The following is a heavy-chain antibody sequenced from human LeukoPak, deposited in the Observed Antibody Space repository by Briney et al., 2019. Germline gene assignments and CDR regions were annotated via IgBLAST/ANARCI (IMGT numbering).Heavy chain of an antibody. CDR2: IYPGDSDT. D-gene: IGHD3-3*01. CDR3: ARHPSGYQVDY. J-gene: IGHJ4*02. Sequence: GESLKISCQGSGYSFTSYWIGWVRQLPGKGLEWMGIIYPGDSDTRYSPSFQGQVTISADRSISTAYLQWSSLKASDTAMYYCARHPSGYQVDYWGQGTLVTVSS. CDR1: GYSFTSYW. V-gene: IGHV5-51*01.